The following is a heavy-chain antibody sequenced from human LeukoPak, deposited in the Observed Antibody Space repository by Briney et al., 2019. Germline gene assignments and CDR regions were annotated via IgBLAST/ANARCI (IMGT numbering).Heavy chain of an antibody. J-gene: IGHJ4*02. Sequence: ASVKASCKASGYTFTGYYMHWVRQAPGQGLEWKGWINPNSGGTNYAQKFQGRVTMTRDTSISTAYMELSRLRSDDTAVYYCAMEGGYCSGGSCYSLDYWGQGTLVTVSS. D-gene: IGHD2-15*01. CDR1: GYTFTGYY. CDR2: INPNSGGT. CDR3: AMEGGYCSGGSCYSLDY. V-gene: IGHV1-2*02.